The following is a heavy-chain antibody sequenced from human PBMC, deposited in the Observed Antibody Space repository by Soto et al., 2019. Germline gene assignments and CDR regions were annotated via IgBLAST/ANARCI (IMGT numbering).Heavy chain of an antibody. CDR2: ISAYNGNT. CDR1: GYTFTSYG. Sequence: QVQLVQSGAEVKKPGASVKVSCKASGYTFTSYGISWVRQAPGQVLEWMGWISAYNGNTNYAQKLQGRVTMTTDTSTSTAYLELRSLRSDDTAVYYCARDFKGSYDYESYYGMDVWGQGTTVTVSS. CDR3: ARDFKGSYDYESYYGMDV. D-gene: IGHD1-26*01. V-gene: IGHV1-18*01. J-gene: IGHJ6*02.